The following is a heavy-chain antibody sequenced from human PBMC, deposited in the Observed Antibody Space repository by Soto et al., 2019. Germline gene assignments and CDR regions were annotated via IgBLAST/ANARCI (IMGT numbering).Heavy chain of an antibody. CDR1: GFSLSTSGVG. Sequence: QITLKESGPPLVKPTQTLTLTCTFSGFSLSTSGVGVGWIRQPPGKALEWLALIYWDDDKRYSPSLKSRLTITTDTSKNHVVLTMTNMDPVDTATYYGAHVSYSSSWYWFDPWGQGTLVTVSS. CDR2: IYWDDDK. V-gene: IGHV2-5*02. D-gene: IGHD6-13*01. CDR3: AHVSYSSSWYWFDP. J-gene: IGHJ5*02.